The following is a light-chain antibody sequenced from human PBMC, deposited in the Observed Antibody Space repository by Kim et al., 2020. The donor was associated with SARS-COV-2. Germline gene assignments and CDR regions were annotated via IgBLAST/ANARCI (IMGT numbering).Light chain of an antibody. V-gene: IGLV2-8*01. CDR3: SSYAGSNNLV. CDR2: EVS. J-gene: IGLJ3*02. Sequence: GHAGTISSPGTSSDVCGYNYVSWYQQHPGTAPKLMIYEVSKRPSGVPDRFSCSKSGNTASLTVSGLQAEDEADYYCSSYAGSNNLVFGGGTQLTVL. CDR1: SSDVCGYNY.